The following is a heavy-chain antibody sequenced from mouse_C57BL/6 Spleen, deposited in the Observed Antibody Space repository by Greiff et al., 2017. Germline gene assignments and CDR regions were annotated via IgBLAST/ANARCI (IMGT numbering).Heavy chain of an antibody. CDR1: GYTFTSYW. CDR2: LPPNSGRT. CDR3: ARGEGSPMGY. V-gene: IGHV1-64*01. Sequence: QVQLQQPGAELVKPGASVKLSCKASGYTFTSYWMPWVKQRPGQGLEWIGMLPPNSGRTNYNEKFKSKATLTVDKSSSTAYMQLSNLTSEDSAVYYCARGEGSPMGYWGQGTSVTVSS. J-gene: IGHJ4*01.